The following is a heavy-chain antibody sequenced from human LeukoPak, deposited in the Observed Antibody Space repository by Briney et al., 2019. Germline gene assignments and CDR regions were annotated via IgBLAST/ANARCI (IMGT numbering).Heavy chain of an antibody. CDR2: ISYDGSNK. Sequence: PGGSLRLSCAASGFTFSSYAMHWVRQAPGKGLEWVAVISYDGSNKYYADSVKGRFTISRDNSKNTLYLQMNSLGAEDTAVYYCARNLYCSGGSCSDYWGQGTLVTVSS. CDR3: ARNLYCSGGSCSDY. J-gene: IGHJ4*02. D-gene: IGHD2-15*01. V-gene: IGHV3-30-3*01. CDR1: GFTFSSYA.